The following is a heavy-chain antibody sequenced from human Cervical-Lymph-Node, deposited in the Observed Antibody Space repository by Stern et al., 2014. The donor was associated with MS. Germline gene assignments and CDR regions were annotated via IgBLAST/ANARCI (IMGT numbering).Heavy chain of an antibody. CDR3: ARDKWAPFYYYYGLDV. D-gene: IGHD1-26*01. V-gene: IGHV6-1*01. CDR1: GDTFSSTAA. Sequence: QVQLQQSGPGLVKPSQTLSLTCVISGDTFSSTAACNLIMQSPSRGLEGLGTTYYRSRWYNDYADSVRSRITINPDTSKNQFSLQLKSVTPEDTAVYFCARDKWAPFYYYYGLDVWGQGTTVTVSS. CDR2: TYYRSRWYN. J-gene: IGHJ6*02.